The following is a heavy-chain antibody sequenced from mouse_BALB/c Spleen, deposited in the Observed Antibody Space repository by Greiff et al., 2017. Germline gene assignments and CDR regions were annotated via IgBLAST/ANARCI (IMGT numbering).Heavy chain of an antibody. J-gene: IGHJ1*01. CDR3: ARAWYCDV. CDR2: IYPYNGGT. Sequence: EVQLQQSGPELVKPGASVKISCKASGYTFTDYNMHWVKQSHGKSLEWIGYIYPYNGGTGYNQKFKSKATLTVDNSSSTAYMELRSLTSEDSAVYYCARAWYCDVWGAGTTVTVSS. V-gene: IGHV1S29*02. CDR1: GYTFTDYN.